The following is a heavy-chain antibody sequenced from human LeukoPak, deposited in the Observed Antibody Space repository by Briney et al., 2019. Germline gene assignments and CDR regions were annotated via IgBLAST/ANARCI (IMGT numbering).Heavy chain of an antibody. CDR1: GYSISSGYH. Sequence: SETLSLTCTVSGYSISSGYHWGWIRQPPGKGLEWIGSIYHSGSTYYNPSLKSRVTISVGTSKNQFSLKLSSVTAADTAVYYCARVVQSTDSSGFYLPEYFQHWGQGTLVTVSS. J-gene: IGHJ1*01. V-gene: IGHV4-38-2*02. D-gene: IGHD3-22*01. CDR2: IYHSGST. CDR3: ARVVQSTDSSGFYLPEYFQH.